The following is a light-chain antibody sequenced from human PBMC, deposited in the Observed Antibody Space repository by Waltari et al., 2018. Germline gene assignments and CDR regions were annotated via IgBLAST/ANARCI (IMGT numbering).Light chain of an antibody. CDR1: QSVSGN. CDR3: QQYNDWPQT. Sequence: IVMTQSPATLSVSPGERVTLSCRASQSVSGNLAWYQQKPGQAPRLPMYGASTRAAGFPTRFSGSGSGTEFTVTISSLQSEDFAVYYCQQYNDWPQTFGQGTKLETK. J-gene: IGKJ2*01. V-gene: IGKV3-15*01. CDR2: GAS.